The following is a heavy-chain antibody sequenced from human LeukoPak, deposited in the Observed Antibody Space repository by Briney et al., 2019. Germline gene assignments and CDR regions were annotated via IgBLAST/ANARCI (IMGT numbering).Heavy chain of an antibody. CDR1: GFTFSSYS. J-gene: IGHJ4*02. CDR3: ASEKNWNFDY. Sequence: PGGSLRLSCAASGFTFSSYSMNWVRQAPGKGLEWVSSISSSSSYIYYADSVKGRFTISRDNAKNSLYLQMNSPRAEDTAVYYCASEKNWNFDYWGQGTLVTVSS. V-gene: IGHV3-21*01. D-gene: IGHD1-1*01. CDR2: ISSSSSYI.